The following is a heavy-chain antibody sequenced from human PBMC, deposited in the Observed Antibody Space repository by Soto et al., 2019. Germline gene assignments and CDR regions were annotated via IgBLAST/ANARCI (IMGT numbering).Heavy chain of an antibody. J-gene: IGHJ4*02. CDR2: IFHSGNT. CDR1: GGSISSGGYS. Sequence: SETLSLTCAVSGGSISSGGYSWSWIRQPPGKGLEWIGYIFHSGNTYYNPSLNSRGTISVDRSKNQFSLNLSSVTAADTAVYYCARLGHYYQAFDSWGRGTLVTVSS. CDR3: ARLGHYYQAFDS. V-gene: IGHV4-30-2*01. D-gene: IGHD3-22*01.